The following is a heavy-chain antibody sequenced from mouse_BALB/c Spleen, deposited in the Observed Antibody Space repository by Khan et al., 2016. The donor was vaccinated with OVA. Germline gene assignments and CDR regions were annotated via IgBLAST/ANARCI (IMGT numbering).Heavy chain of an antibody. CDR3: ARTARIKY. V-gene: IGHV3-2*02. CDR1: GYSITSGYG. Sequence: EVQLVESGPGLVKPSQSLSLTCTVTGYSITSGYGWNWIRQFPGNKLEWMGYISYSGSTNYNPSLKSRISITRDTSKNQFFLQLNSVTTADTATYDCARTARIKYWGQGTTLTVSS. D-gene: IGHD1-2*01. CDR2: ISYSGST. J-gene: IGHJ2*01.